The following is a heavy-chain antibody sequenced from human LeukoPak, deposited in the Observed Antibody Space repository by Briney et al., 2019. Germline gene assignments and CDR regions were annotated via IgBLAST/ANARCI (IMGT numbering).Heavy chain of an antibody. CDR2: IYPGDSDT. Sequence: GAPLQISSKGSGYSFTSYWIGWVRQMPGKGLEWMGIIYPGDSDTRYSPSVQGQVTFSADKSISTAYLQWSSLKASDTAMYYCARRNVVATRGGPFDYWGQGTLVTVSS. J-gene: IGHJ4*02. D-gene: IGHD5-12*01. CDR1: GYSFTSYW. V-gene: IGHV5-51*01. CDR3: ARRNVVATRGGPFDY.